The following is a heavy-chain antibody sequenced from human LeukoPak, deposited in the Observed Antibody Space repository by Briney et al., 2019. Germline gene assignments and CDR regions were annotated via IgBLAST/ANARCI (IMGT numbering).Heavy chain of an antibody. J-gene: IGHJ4*02. D-gene: IGHD6-13*01. CDR1: GFTVSSNY. V-gene: IGHV3-53*01. CDR2: IYSGGST. Sequence: GGSLRLSCAASGFTVSSNYMSWVRQAPGKGLEWVSVIYSGGSTYYADSVKGRFTISRDNSKNTLYLQMNSLRAEDTAVYYCARDAGFYSSSYVRWGQGTLVTVSS. CDR3: ARDAGFYSSSYVR.